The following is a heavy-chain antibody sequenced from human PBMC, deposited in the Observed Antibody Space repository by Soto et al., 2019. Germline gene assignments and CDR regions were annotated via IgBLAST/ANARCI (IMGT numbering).Heavy chain of an antibody. D-gene: IGHD3-9*01. CDR1: GFTFSSYA. CDR3: AKASDYDILTGYFLYAFDI. Sequence: EVQLLESGGGLVQPGGSLRLSCAASGFTFSSYAMSWVRQAPGKGLEWVSAISGSGGSTYYADSVKGRFTISRDNSKNTLYMQMNSRRAEDTAVYYWAKASDYDILTGYFLYAFDIWGQGTMVTVSS. CDR2: ISGSGGST. V-gene: IGHV3-23*01. J-gene: IGHJ3*02.